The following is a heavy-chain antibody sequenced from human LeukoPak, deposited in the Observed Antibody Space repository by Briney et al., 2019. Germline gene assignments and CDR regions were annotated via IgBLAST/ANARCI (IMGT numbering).Heavy chain of an antibody. V-gene: IGHV4-4*02. Sequence: PSGTLSLTCAVSGGSISSSNWWSWVRQPPGKGLEWIGEIYHSGSTNYNPSLKSRVTISVDKSKNQFSLKLSSVTAADTVVYYCARRLRYFDWLLDYFDYWGQGTLVTVSS. CDR3: ARRLRYFDWLLDYFDY. J-gene: IGHJ4*02. D-gene: IGHD3-9*01. CDR1: GGSISSSNW. CDR2: IYHSGST.